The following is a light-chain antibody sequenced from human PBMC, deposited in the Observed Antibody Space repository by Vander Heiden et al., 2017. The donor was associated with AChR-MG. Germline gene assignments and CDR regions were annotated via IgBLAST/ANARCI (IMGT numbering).Light chain of an antibody. Sequence: QSVLTQPPSASGTPGQRVTISCSGSSSNIGSNYVYWYHQLPGTAPKLLIYANTQRPSGVPDRFSGSKSGTSASLAISGIRSEDEADYYCAAWDDSLSGVVFGGGTKLTVL. CDR2: ANT. CDR1: SSNIGSNY. CDR3: AAWDDSLSGVV. V-gene: IGLV1-47*02. J-gene: IGLJ2*01.